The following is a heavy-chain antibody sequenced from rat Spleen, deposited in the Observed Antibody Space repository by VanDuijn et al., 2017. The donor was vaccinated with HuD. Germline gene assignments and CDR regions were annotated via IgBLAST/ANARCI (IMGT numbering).Heavy chain of an antibody. CDR1: GFSLTSYN. J-gene: IGHJ3*01. CDR3: TRDHYYDDYYHHNWFAY. D-gene: IGHD1-12*03. CDR2: IWTGGST. V-gene: IGHV2-30*01. Sequence: QVQLKESGPGLVQPSQTLSLTCTVSGFSLTSYNVHWVRQPTGKGLEWMGVIWTGGSTDYNSALKSRLSISRDTSKSQVFLKVNSLQTEDTAIYFCTRDHYYDDYYHHNWFAYWGQGTLATVSS.